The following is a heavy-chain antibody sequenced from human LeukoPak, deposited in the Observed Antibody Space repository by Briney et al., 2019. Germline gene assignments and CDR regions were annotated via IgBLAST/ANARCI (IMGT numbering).Heavy chain of an antibody. J-gene: IGHJ4*02. Sequence: PGGSLRPSCAASGFTFDDYAMHWVRQGPGRGLEWVSTISGSGGSTYYADSVKGRFTISRDNSKSTLYLQMNSLRAEDTAVYYCAKWGYFDWLSIGHFDYGGQGTLVTVSS. D-gene: IGHD3-9*01. CDR3: AKWGYFDWLSIGHFDY. V-gene: IGHV3-23*01. CDR1: GFTFDDYA. CDR2: ISGSGGST.